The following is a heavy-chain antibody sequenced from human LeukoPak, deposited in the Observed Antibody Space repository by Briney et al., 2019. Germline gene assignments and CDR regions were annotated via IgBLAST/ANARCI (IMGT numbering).Heavy chain of an antibody. V-gene: IGHV1-18*01. CDR2: ISAYNGNT. J-gene: IGHJ4*02. CDR1: GYTFTNYY. CDR3: ARWASRHIAAAKGDY. Sequence: GASVKVSCKASGYTFTNYYIHWVRQAPGQGLEWMGWISAYNGNTNYAQKLQGRVTMTTDTSTSTAYMELRSLRSDDTAVYYCARWASRHIAAAKGDYWGQGTLVTVSS. D-gene: IGHD6-13*01.